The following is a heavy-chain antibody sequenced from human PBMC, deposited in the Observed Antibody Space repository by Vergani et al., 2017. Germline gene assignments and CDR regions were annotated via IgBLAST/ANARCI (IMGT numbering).Heavy chain of an antibody. J-gene: IGHJ4*02. CDR2: INSDGSST. V-gene: IGHV3-74*01. Sequence: EVQLVESGGGLVQPGGSLRLSCAASGFTFSSYWMHWVRQAPGKGLVWVSRINSDGSSTSYADSVKGRFTISRDNAKNTLYLQMNSLRAEDTAVYYCARARDDFWSGYYTYYFDYWGQGTLVTVSS. CDR3: ARARDDFWSGYYTYYFDY. CDR1: GFTFSSYW. D-gene: IGHD3-3*01.